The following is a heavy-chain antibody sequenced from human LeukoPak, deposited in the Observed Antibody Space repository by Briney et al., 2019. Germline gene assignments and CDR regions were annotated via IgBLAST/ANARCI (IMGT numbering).Heavy chain of an antibody. Sequence: GGSLRLSCAASGFTFSDYYMSWIRQAPGKGLERVSYISSSGSTIYYADSVKGRFTLSRDNAKNSLYLQMNSLRAEDTAVYHCARCTSYDFWSGYYLDYWGQGTLVTVSS. J-gene: IGHJ4*02. D-gene: IGHD3-3*01. CDR2: ISSSGSTI. V-gene: IGHV3-11*04. CDR1: GFTFSDYY. CDR3: ARCTSYDFWSGYYLDY.